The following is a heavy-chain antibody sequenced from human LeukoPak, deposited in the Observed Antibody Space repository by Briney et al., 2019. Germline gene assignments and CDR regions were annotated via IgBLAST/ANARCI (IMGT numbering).Heavy chain of an antibody. CDR3: AKAGDGYYR. CDR1: GFTFSNYW. V-gene: IGHV3-74*01. D-gene: IGHD3-22*01. CDR2: INNDGSSS. Sequence: PGGSLRLSCAASGFTFSNYWMHWVRHAPGKGLVWVSRINNDGSSSSYADSVKGRFTISRDYAKNTLYLQMDSLRADDTAVYYCAKAGDGYYRWGQGTLVTVSS. J-gene: IGHJ5*02.